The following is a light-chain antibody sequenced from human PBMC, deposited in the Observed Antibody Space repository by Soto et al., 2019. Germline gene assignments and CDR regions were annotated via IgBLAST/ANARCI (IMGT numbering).Light chain of an antibody. CDR1: QSVSSN. CDR3: QQYNNWLPVT. J-gene: IGKJ4*01. CDR2: GAS. Sequence: EIVMTQSPDTLSVSPGERATLSCRASQSVSSNLAWYQQRPGQAPRLLIYGASTSATGIPARFSGSGSVTEFTLIISSLQSEDFAVYYCQQYNNWLPVTFGGGTKVDIK. V-gene: IGKV3-15*01.